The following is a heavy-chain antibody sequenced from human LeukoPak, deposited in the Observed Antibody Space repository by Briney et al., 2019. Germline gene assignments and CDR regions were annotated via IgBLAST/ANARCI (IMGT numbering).Heavy chain of an antibody. J-gene: IGHJ4*02. Sequence: SSETLSLTCTVSGGSISSYYWSWIRQPPGKGLEWIGYIYYSGSTNYNPSLKSRVTISVATSNNQFSLNLSSVTAADTAVYYCARGPKSAAMDYWGQGTLVTVSS. CDR3: ARGPKSAAMDY. CDR1: GGSISSYY. CDR2: IYYSGST. V-gene: IGHV4-59*01. D-gene: IGHD5-18*01.